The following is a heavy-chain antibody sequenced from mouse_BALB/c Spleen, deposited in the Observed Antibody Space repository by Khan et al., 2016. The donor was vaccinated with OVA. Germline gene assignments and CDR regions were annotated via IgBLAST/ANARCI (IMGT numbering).Heavy chain of an antibody. V-gene: IGHV2-9*02. CDR1: GFSLTSHG. CDR2: IWAGGST. Sequence: QVQLKQSGPGLVAPSQSLSITCTVSGFSLTSHGVHWVRQPPGKGLEWLGVIWAGGSTNYNSALMSRLSISKDSSKSQVFLKMNSLQTDDTSMDYCARNGEPDYFDYWGQGTTLTVSA. CDR3: ARNGEPDYFDY. J-gene: IGHJ2*01.